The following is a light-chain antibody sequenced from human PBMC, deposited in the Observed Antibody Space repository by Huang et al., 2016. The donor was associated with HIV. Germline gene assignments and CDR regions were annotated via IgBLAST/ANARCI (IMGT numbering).Light chain of an antibody. V-gene: IGKV3-20*01. J-gene: IGKJ4*01. CDR3: QQYGRSLS. CDR1: QRVSSSY. Sequence: IVLTQSPGTLSLSPGDRATLSCRASQRVSSSYLAWYQQRPGQAPRLLIYGASSRATDIPHRFSGSGSGTDFTLTISRLEPEDFAEYYCQQYGRSLSFGGGTKVEIK. CDR2: GAS.